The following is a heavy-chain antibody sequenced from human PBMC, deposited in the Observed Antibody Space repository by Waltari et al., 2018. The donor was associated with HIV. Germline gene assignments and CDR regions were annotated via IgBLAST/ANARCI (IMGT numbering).Heavy chain of an antibody. V-gene: IGHV6-1*01. J-gene: IGHJ6*02. CDR1: GDSVSSNSAA. D-gene: IGHD7-27*01. CDR2: TYYRSKWYN. Sequence: QVQLQQSGTGLVTPSQTLSLTCAISGDSVSSNSAAWTWIRQSPSRGLEWLGRTYYRSKWYNDYAVSVKSRITINPDTSKNQFSLQLNSVTPEDTAVYYCAREPGWGSRAYYYGMDVWGQGTTVTVSS. CDR3: AREPGWGSRAYYYGMDV.